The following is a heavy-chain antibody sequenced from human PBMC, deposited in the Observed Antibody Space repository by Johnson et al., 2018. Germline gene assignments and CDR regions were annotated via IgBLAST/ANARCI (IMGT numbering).Heavy chain of an antibody. CDR1: GGTFSTYA. J-gene: IGHJ6*02. Sequence: QVQLVQSGAEVKKPGSSVKVSCKASGGTFSTYAIDWVRQAPGQGLEWMGGIIPLFGTANYAQNFQGRVTITADESTSTAYMDLSSLRSEDTAVHYWARDYGYSRGWDLRMDGWGQGTTVTVSS. CDR3: ARDYGYSRGWDLRMDG. CDR2: IIPLFGTA. D-gene: IGHD6-19*01. V-gene: IGHV1-69*12.